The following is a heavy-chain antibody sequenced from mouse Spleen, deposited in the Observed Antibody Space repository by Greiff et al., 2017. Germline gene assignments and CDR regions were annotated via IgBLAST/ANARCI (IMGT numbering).Heavy chain of an antibody. CDR3: ARRGKNGYDGAMDY. V-gene: IGHV1-26*01. CDR1: GYTFTDYY. D-gene: IGHD2-2*01. CDR2: INPNNGGT. Sequence: VQLQQSGPELVKPGASVKISCKASGYTFTDYYMNWVKQSHGKSLEWIGDINPNNGGTSYNQKFKGKATLTVDKSSSTAYMELRSLTSEDSAVYYCARRGKNGYDGAMDYWGQGTSVTVSS. J-gene: IGHJ4*01.